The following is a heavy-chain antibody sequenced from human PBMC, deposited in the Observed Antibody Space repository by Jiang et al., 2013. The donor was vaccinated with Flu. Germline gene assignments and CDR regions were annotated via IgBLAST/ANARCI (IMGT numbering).Heavy chain of an antibody. J-gene: IGHJ4*02. CDR2: ISYDGSNK. CDR3: ARSPLNYFDY. V-gene: IGHV3-30-3*01. Sequence: WVRPGVQARGVEWVAVISYDGSNKYYADSVKGRFTISRDNSKNTLYLQMNSLRAEDTAVYYCARSPLNYFDYWGQGTLVTVSS.